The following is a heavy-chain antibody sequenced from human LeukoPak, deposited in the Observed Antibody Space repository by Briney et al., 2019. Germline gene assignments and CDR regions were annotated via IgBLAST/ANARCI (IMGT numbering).Heavy chain of an antibody. J-gene: IGHJ4*02. CDR2: INPNSGGT. D-gene: IGHD3-10*01. V-gene: IGHV1-2*04. Sequence: ASVKVSCKASGYTFTSYGISWVRQAPGQGLERMGWINPNSGGTNYAQKFQGWVTMTRDTSISTAYMELSRLRSDDTAVYYCARASNYYGSGSIIDYWGQGTLVTVSS. CDR3: ARASNYYGSGSIIDY. CDR1: GYTFTSYG.